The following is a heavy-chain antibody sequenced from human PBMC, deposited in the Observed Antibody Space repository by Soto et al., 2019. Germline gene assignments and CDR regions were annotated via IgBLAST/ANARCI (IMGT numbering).Heavy chain of an antibody. CDR1: GGPFSNDI. CDR3: ARDSPIGSTFSGYDAIDY. Sequence: QVQLVQSGAEVKKPGSSVKVSCKASGGPFSNDIITWVRQAPGQGLEWMVRIIPLLSTSTYAQKFQGRLTITADRSTGTAYMELNNLRSEDTAVYYCARDSPIGSTFSGYDAIDYWGQGTRITVSS. J-gene: IGHJ4*02. CDR2: IIPLLSTS. D-gene: IGHD5-12*01. V-gene: IGHV1-69*08.